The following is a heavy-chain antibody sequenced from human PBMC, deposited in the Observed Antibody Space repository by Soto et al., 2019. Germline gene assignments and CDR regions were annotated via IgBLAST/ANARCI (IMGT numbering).Heavy chain of an antibody. J-gene: IGHJ4*02. CDR2: IYWDDDK. Sequence: VSGPTLVNPTQTLTLTCTFSGFSLGTSGVGVGWIRQPPGKALEWLALIYWDDDKRYSPSLKSRLTIAKDTSKNQVVLTMTNMDPLDIASYYCAHVYGGYDNFDYWGQGTLVTVSS. V-gene: IGHV2-5*02. CDR3: AHVYGGYDNFDY. CDR1: GFSLGTSGVG. D-gene: IGHD5-12*01.